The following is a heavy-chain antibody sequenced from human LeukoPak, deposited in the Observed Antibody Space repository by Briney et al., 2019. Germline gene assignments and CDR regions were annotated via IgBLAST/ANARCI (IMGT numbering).Heavy chain of an antibody. CDR1: GFTFSSYG. V-gene: IGHV3-33*01. J-gene: IGHJ4*02. CDR2: IWYDGSNK. Sequence: PGGSLRLSSAASGFTFSSYGMHWVRQAPGKGLEWVAVIWYDGSNKYYADSVKGRFTISRDNSKNTLYLQMNSLRAEDTAVYYCARDASIAAAGESDYWGQGTLVTVSS. CDR3: ARDASIAAAGESDY. D-gene: IGHD6-13*01.